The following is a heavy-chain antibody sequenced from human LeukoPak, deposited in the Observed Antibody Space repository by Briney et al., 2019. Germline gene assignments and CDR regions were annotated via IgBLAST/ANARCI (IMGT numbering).Heavy chain of an antibody. CDR3: ARHTGYCSSTKCYSRFDP. Sequence: SETLSLTCAVSGGSISSYYWSWIRQSPGKGLEWIGYIHYSGNTKYSPSLKSRVTMSVDTSKNQFSLKLSSVTAADTAVYYCARHTGYCSSTKCYSRFDPWGQGTLVTVSS. V-gene: IGHV4-59*08. J-gene: IGHJ5*02. CDR1: GGSISSYY. D-gene: IGHD2-2*02. CDR2: IHYSGNT.